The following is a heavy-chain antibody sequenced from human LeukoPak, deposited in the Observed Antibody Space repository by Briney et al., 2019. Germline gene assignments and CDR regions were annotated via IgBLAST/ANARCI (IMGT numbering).Heavy chain of an antibody. J-gene: IGHJ4*02. CDR1: GFTFSSYG. CDR3: AKGSAVPSYGYPYYFDY. CDR2: ISGSGGST. Sequence: GGSLRLSCAASGFTFSSYGMHWVRQAPGKGLEWVSAISGSGGSTYYADSVKGRFTISRDNSKNTLYLQMNSLRAEDTAVYYCAKGSAVPSYGYPYYFDYWGQGTLVTVSS. D-gene: IGHD5-18*01. V-gene: IGHV3-23*01.